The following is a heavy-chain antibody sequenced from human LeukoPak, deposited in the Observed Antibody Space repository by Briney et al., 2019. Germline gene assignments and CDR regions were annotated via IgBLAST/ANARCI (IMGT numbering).Heavy chain of an antibody. CDR1: GYRLTNNW. CDR2: IYPGDSDT. Sequence: GESLKISCKISGYRLTNNWIGWVRQVPGKGLEWTGIIYPGDSDTRYSPSFQGQVTISADKSISTAYLQWSSLKASDTAMYYCARTLRGVVVAAYADYWGQGTLVTVSS. V-gene: IGHV5-51*01. J-gene: IGHJ4*02. D-gene: IGHD2-15*01. CDR3: ARTLRGVVVAAYADY.